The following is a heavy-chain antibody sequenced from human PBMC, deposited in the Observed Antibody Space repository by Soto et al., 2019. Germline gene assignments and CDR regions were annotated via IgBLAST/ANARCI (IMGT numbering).Heavy chain of an antibody. CDR1: GGSISSYY. CDR3: ARDLPWIQLWLPTGYYYYGMDV. J-gene: IGHJ6*02. CDR2: IYYSGST. D-gene: IGHD5-18*01. Sequence: SETLSLTCTVSGGSISSYYWSWIRQPPGKGLEWIGYIYYSGSTNYNPSLKSRVTISVDTSKNQSSLKLSSVTAADTAVYYCARDLPWIQLWLPTGYYYYGMDVWGQGTTVTVSS. V-gene: IGHV4-59*01.